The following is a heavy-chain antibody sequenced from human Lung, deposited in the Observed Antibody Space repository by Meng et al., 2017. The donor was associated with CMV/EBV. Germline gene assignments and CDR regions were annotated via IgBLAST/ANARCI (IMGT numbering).Heavy chain of an antibody. J-gene: IGHJ6*02. CDR1: GDTFSNYA. Sequence: SVKVSXKTSGDTFSNYAISWVRQAPGQGLEWMGGIIPTLGITNYAQTFQGRLTITADKSTTIAYMALSSLRSEDTAVYYCARDFKTRRGIFGTFSGGHYGLDVWGQGTXVTVSS. CDR3: ARDFKTRRGIFGTFSGGHYGLDV. CDR2: IIPTLGIT. V-gene: IGHV1-69*10. D-gene: IGHD3-3*01.